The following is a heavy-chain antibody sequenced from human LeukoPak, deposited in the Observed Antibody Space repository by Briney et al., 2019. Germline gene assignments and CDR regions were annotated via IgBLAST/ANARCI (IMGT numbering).Heavy chain of an antibody. CDR3: AREGLARGYCSSTSCPSHFDY. CDR2: ISSNGGST. Sequence: GGSLRLSCAASGFTFSSYAMHWVRQAPGKGLEYVSAISSNGGSTYYANSVKGRFTISRDNSKNTLYLQMGSLRAEDMAVYYCAREGLARGYCSSTSCPSHFDYWGQGTLVTVSS. V-gene: IGHV3-64*01. CDR1: GFTFSSYA. D-gene: IGHD2-2*01. J-gene: IGHJ4*02.